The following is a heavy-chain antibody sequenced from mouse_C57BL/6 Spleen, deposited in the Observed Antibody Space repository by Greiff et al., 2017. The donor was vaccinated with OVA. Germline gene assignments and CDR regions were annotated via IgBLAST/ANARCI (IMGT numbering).Heavy chain of an antibody. Sequence: EVMLVESEGGLVQPGSSMKLSCTASGFTFSDYYMAWVRQVPEKGLEWVANINYDGSSTYYLDSLKSRFIISRDNAKNILYLQMSSLKSEDTATYYCARFITTVLRYFDVWGTGTTVTVSS. J-gene: IGHJ1*03. V-gene: IGHV5-16*01. CDR3: ARFITTVLRYFDV. D-gene: IGHD1-1*01. CDR1: GFTFSDYY. CDR2: INYDGSST.